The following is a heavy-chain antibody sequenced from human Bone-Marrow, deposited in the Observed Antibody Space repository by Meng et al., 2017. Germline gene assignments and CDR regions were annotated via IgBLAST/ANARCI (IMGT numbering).Heavy chain of an antibody. V-gene: IGHV3-66*01. Sequence: GESLKISCAASGFTVSSNYMSWVRQAPGKGLEWVSVIYSGGSTYYADSVKGRFTISRDNSKNTLYLQMNSLRAEDTAVYYCARDYGDYFYYYYGMDVWGQGTTVTVSS. CDR2: IYSGGST. J-gene: IGHJ6*02. D-gene: IGHD4-17*01. CDR1: GFTVSSNY. CDR3: ARDYGDYFYYYYGMDV.